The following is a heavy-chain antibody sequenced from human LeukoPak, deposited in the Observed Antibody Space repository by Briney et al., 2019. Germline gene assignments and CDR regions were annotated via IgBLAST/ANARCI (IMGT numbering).Heavy chain of an antibody. CDR2: TYYRTKWYS. Sequence: PSQTLSLTCAISGDSVSRTNAAWNWIRQSPSRGLEWLGRTYYRTKWYSDSAVSVRGRMVVNPDTSRNQFSLQVTSVTPEDTAVYYCARGGIGMTVALFDQWGQGTPVTVSS. J-gene: IGHJ4*02. V-gene: IGHV6-1*01. CDR3: ARGGIGMTVALFDQ. CDR1: GDSVSRTNAA. D-gene: IGHD2-15*01.